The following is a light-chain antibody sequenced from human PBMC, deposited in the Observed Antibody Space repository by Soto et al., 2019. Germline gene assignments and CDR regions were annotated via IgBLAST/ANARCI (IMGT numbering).Light chain of an antibody. Sequence: EIGLTQSPATLSLSPGERATLSCRASQSVSSRLAWYQQKSGQAPRLLIYDASNRATGIPARFSGSGSGTVFPLTISRLEPEDFAVYYCQQCHNWPFTFGPGTKVDIK. CDR3: QQCHNWPFT. CDR1: QSVSSR. V-gene: IGKV3-11*01. CDR2: DAS. J-gene: IGKJ3*01.